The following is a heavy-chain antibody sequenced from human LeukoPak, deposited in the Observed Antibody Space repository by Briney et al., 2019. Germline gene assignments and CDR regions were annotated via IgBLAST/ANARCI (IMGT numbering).Heavy chain of an antibody. Sequence: GGSLRLSCAASGFTSSHHGTHWVREAPGKGLEWVAFIWNDGSNHYYADSVKGRFTISRDNSQNNVYLQIYRLRVEDTAIYCCVRDYNWGFDYWGQGTVVTVSS. CDR3: VRDYNWGFDY. V-gene: IGHV3-30*02. J-gene: IGHJ4*02. D-gene: IGHD1-1*01. CDR2: IWNDGSNH. CDR1: GFTSSHHG.